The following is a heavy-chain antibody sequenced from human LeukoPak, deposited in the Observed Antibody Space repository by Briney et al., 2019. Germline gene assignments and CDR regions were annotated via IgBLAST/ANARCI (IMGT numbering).Heavy chain of an antibody. J-gene: IGHJ4*02. CDR3: AKGPNTFNPYSSFDY. V-gene: IGHV3-74*01. CDR1: GFTFKLYW. D-gene: IGHD6-13*01. CDR2: INHDGSAT. Sequence: PGGSLRLSCAASGFTFKLYWVHWVRQVPGRGPVWVSRINHDGSATIYADSVRGRFTISRDDAKNTLYLQMNSLRAEDTAVYYCAKGPNTFNPYSSFDYWGQGTPVTVSS.